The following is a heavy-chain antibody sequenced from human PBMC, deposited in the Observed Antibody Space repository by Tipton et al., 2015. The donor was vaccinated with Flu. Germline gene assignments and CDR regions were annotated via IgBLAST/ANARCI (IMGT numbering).Heavy chain of an antibody. J-gene: IGHJ4*02. CDR2: IRSKAYGGTT. CDR3: TRDHIAVAGTGY. D-gene: IGHD6-19*01. V-gene: IGHV3-49*04. CDR1: GFTFGDYA. Sequence: SLRLSCTASGFTFGDYAMSWVRQAPGKGLEWVGFIRSKAYGGTTEYAASMTGRFTISRDDSKSIAYLQMNSLKTGDTAVYYCTRDHIAVAGTGYWGQGTLGTVSS.